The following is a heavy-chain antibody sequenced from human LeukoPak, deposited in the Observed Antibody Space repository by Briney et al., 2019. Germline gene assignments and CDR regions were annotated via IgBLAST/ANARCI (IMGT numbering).Heavy chain of an antibody. Sequence: SVKVSCKASGGTFSSYAISWVRQAPGQGLEWMGGIIPIFGTANYAQKFQGRVTITADESTSTAYMELSSLRSEDTAVYYCAKPMVRGVPDAFDIWGQGTMVTVSS. D-gene: IGHD3-10*01. CDR3: AKPMVRGVPDAFDI. CDR1: GGTFSSYA. J-gene: IGHJ3*02. CDR2: IIPIFGTA. V-gene: IGHV1-69*13.